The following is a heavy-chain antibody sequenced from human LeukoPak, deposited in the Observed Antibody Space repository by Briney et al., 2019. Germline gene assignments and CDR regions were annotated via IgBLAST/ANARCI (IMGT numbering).Heavy chain of an antibody. CDR1: DYTFTSYG. CDR2: INPNSGGT. CDR3: ARGAHCTNGVCYLNWFDP. Sequence: ASVKVSCKGSDYTFTSYGISWVRQAPGQGLERMGWINPNSGGTNYAQKFQGRVTMTRDTSISTAYMELSRLRSDDTAVYYCARGAHCTNGVCYLNWFDPWGQGTLVTVSS. V-gene: IGHV1-2*02. D-gene: IGHD2-8*01. J-gene: IGHJ5*02.